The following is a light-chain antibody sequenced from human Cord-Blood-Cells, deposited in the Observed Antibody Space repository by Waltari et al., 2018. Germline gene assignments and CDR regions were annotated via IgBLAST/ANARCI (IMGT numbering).Light chain of an antibody. Sequence: DIVMTQSPDSLAVSLGERATINCKSSQSVLYRSNNKNYLAWYQQKPGQPPKLLIYWASTRESGVPDRFNGSGSGTDFTLTISSLQAEDVAVYYCQQYYSTPTFGQGTKVEIK. CDR3: QQYYSTPT. J-gene: IGKJ1*01. V-gene: IGKV4-1*01. CDR2: WAS. CDR1: QSVLYRSNNKNY.